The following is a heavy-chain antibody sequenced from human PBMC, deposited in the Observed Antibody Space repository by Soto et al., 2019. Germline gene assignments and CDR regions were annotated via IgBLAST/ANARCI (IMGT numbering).Heavy chain of an antibody. CDR3: AKDGGSVSCNSPGCSAHHFDY. J-gene: IGHJ4*02. Sequence: QVQLVESGGGVVQPGRSLRLSCAASGFTFSNYAMHWVRQAPGKGLEWLASMSYDGDNEYYADSVRGRFTISRDTSKNTLYLQTNNLRHEDTAVYYCAKDGGSVSCNSPGCSAHHFDYWGQGTLVTVSS. CDR2: MSYDGDNE. V-gene: IGHV3-30*18. CDR1: GFTFSNYA. D-gene: IGHD2-2*01.